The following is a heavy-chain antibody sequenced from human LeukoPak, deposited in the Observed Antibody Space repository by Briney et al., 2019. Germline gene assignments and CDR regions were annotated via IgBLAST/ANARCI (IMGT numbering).Heavy chain of an antibody. D-gene: IGHD6-13*01. V-gene: IGHV4-28*01. J-gene: IGHJ5*02. CDR1: GYSISSDNW. CDR2: IYYSGST. Sequence: SDTRSLTCAVSGYSISSDNWWGWIRQPPGKGLEWIGYIYYSGSTYYNPSLKSRVTMSVDTSKNQFSLKLSSVPAVDTAVYYCAKKIAAAAWFDPWGQGTLVTVSS. CDR3: AKKIAAAAWFDP.